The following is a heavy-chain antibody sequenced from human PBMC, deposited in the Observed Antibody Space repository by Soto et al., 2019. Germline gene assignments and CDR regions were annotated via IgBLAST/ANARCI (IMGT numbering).Heavy chain of an antibody. V-gene: IGHV4-31*03. J-gene: IGHJ6*04. CDR1: GGSISIGGYY. CDR2: IYYSGST. Sequence: PXEILSIARTVSGGSISIGGYYWSWIRQQPGKGLEWIGYIYYSGSTYYNPSLKSRVTISVETSKNQFSLKLSSVTAADTAVYYCAGRRDVTQENYYYYGMDVWAEGTTVTVSS. CDR3: AGRRDVTQENYYYYGMDV. D-gene: IGHD3-16*01.